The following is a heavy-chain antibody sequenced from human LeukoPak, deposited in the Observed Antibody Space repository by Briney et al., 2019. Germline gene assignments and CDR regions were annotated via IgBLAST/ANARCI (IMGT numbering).Heavy chain of an antibody. CDR3: ARERITMVRGVIIGDWFDP. CDR1: GGSISSYY. V-gene: IGHV4-4*07. CDR2: IYTSGST. D-gene: IGHD3-10*01. Sequence: PSETLSPTCTVSGGSISSYYWSWIRQPAGKGLEWIGRIYTSGSTNYNPSLKSRVTMSVDTSKNQFSLKLSSVTAADTAVYYCARERITMVRGVIIGDWFDPWGQGTLVTVSS. J-gene: IGHJ5*02.